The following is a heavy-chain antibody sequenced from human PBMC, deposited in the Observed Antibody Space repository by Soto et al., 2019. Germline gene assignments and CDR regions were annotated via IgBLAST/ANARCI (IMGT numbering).Heavy chain of an antibody. J-gene: IGHJ6*02. Sequence: PGGSLRLSCAASGFTFSNYGMHWVRQAPGKGLEWVAVISYDGSNKYYADSVKGRFTISSDNSKNTLYLQMSSLRAEDTAVYYCVKDGSSGWPYFYDMDVWGQGTTVTVSS. D-gene: IGHD6-19*01. V-gene: IGHV3-30*18. CDR2: ISYDGSNK. CDR1: GFTFSNYG. CDR3: VKDGSSGWPYFYDMDV.